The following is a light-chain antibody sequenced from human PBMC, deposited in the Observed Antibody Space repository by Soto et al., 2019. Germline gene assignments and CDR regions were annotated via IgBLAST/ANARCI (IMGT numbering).Light chain of an antibody. J-gene: IGKJ4*01. V-gene: IGKV3-20*01. CDR1: QSVSSSY. CDR3: QQYGSSLLT. CDR2: DAS. Sequence: EIVLTQSPGTLSLSPGERATLSCRASQSVSSSYLAWYQQKPGQAPRLLIYDASSRATGIPDRFSGSGSGKDFPLTISRLEPEDFAVYYCQQYGSSLLTFGGGTKVEIK.